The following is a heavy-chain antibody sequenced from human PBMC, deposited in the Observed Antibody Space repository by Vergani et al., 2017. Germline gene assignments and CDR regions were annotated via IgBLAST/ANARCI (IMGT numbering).Heavy chain of an antibody. Sequence: EVQLLESGGGLVQPGGSLRLSCAASGFTFSSYAMSWVRQAPGKGLEWVSAISGSGGSTYYADSVKGRFTISRENSKNTLYLQLNSLRAEDTAVYYCARPSAHCSGGSCYLGAYYYYGMDVWGQWTTVTVSS. CDR2: ISGSGGST. D-gene: IGHD2-15*01. CDR1: GFTFSSYA. V-gene: IGHV3-23*01. J-gene: IGHJ6*02. CDR3: ARPSAHCSGGSCYLGAYYYYGMDV.